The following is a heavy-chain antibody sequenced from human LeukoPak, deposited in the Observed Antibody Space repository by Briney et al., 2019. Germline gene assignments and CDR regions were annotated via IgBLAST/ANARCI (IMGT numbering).Heavy chain of an antibody. CDR1: GGSVSSGSYY. D-gene: IGHD4-23*01. J-gene: IGHJ3*02. CDR2: FYYSGST. CDR3: ARPAYGGGPDAFDI. V-gene: IGHV4-61*01. Sequence: SETLSLTCTVSGGSVSSGSYYYNWIRQPPGKGLEWIGYFYYSGSTNYSPSLKSRVTISVHTSKNQFSLKLSSVTAADTAVYYCARPAYGGGPDAFDIWGQGTMVTVSS.